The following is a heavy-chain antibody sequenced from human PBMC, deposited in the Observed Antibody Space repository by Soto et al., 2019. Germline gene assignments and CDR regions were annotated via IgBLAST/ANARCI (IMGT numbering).Heavy chain of an antibody. CDR2: IYHDGST. V-gene: IGHV4-4*03. J-gene: IGHJ6*02. Sequence: QVQLQESGPGLVRPPGTLSLTCTVSGDSIITTWWWTWVRQPPGKDLEWIGEIYHDGSTYYNPSLESRVSISVDTSMNQFSLKVNSVTVADTAVYYCAIGLGTSYGLDVWGQGTSVIVS. D-gene: IGHD7-27*01. CDR3: AIGLGTSYGLDV. CDR1: GDSIITTWW.